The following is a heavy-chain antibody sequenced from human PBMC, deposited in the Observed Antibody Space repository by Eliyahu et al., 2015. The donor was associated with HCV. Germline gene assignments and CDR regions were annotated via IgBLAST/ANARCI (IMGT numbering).Heavy chain of an antibody. CDR1: GYTLTELS. CDR3: ATVLLIREGHSPSFWFDP. CDR2: FDPEDGET. Sequence: QVQLVQSGAEVKKPGASVKVSCKVSGYTLTELSMHWVRQAPGKGLEWMGGFDPEDGETIYAQKFQGRVTMTEDTSTDTAYMELSSLRSEDTAVYYCATVLLIREGHSPSFWFDPWGQGTLVTVSS. J-gene: IGHJ5*02. V-gene: IGHV1-24*01.